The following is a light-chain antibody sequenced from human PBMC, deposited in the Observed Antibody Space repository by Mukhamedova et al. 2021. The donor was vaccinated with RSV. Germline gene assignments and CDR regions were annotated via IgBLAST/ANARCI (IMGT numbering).Light chain of an antibody. Sequence: WYQRRVHGKPPKLLIYDDSNLESGFPSRFSGSGSGTDFTLTITSLQPDDSAMYYCQQFNTYPATFGGGSNVEI. CDR3: QQFNTYPAT. J-gene: IGKJ4*01. V-gene: IGKV1-13*02. CDR2: DDS.